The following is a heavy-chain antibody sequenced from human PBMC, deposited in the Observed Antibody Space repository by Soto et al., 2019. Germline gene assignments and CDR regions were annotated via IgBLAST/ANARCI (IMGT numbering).Heavy chain of an antibody. CDR1: GFTFSDYY. V-gene: IGHV3-11*01. CDR3: ARDPSHCSSTTCARAFDI. J-gene: IGHJ3*02. D-gene: IGHD2-2*01. Sequence: GGSLRLSCAASGFTFSDYYRTWIRQAPGKGLEWVSYISSSGSTIYYADSVKGRFTISRDNAKNSLYLQMNSLRVEDTAVYYCARDPSHCSSTTCARAFDIWGQGTMVTVSS. CDR2: ISSSGSTI.